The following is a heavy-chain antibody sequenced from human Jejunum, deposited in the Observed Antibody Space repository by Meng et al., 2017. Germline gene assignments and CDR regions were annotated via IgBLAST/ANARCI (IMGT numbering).Heavy chain of an antibody. CDR2: IKQDGGEE. CDR3: VRDSLIGGTGISVGKGDY. J-gene: IGHJ4*01. CDR1: GFTFSSDW. Sequence: GESLKISCVVSGFTFSSDWMTWVRQAPGKGLEWVSNIKQDGGEEYYVDSVKGRFTISRDNAKNSVYLQMNSVRVEDMAVYFCVRDSLIGGTGISVGKGDYWGHGTLVTVSS. V-gene: IGHV3-7*01. D-gene: IGHD1-20*01.